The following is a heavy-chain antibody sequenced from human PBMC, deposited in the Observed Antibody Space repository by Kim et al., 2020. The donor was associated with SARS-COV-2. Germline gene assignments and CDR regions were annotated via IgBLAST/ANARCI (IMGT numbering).Heavy chain of an antibody. Sequence: YRPSFQGQVTISADKSISTAYLRWSSLKASDTAMYYCARGGFGGYFDCLDYWGQGTLVTVSS. J-gene: IGHJ4*02. V-gene: IGHV5-51*01. D-gene: IGHD3-9*01. CDR3: ARGGFGGYFDCLDY.